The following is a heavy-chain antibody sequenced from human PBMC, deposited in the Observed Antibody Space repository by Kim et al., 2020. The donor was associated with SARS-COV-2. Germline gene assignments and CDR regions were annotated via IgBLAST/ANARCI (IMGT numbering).Heavy chain of an antibody. CDR2: INTGKGNT. J-gene: IGHJ4*02. CDR1: GYSFSDYT. CDR3: ARGWFGEFLANFDY. Sequence: ASVKVSCKTSGYSFSDYTMHWVRQAPGLGLEWMGWINTGKGNTAYSQRFQDRVTLSRDTAASTAYMELSSLRAEDTAVYYCARGWFGEFLANFDYWGQGTLVPVSS. V-gene: IGHV1-3*04. D-gene: IGHD3-10*01.